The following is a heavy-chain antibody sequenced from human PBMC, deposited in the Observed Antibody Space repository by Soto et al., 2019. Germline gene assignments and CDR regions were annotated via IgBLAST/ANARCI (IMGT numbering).Heavy chain of an antibody. V-gene: IGHV3-33*01. CDR3: ARARVAARPSGYYYYGMDV. Sequence: QVQLVESGGGVVQPGRSLRLSCAASGFTFSSYGMHWVRQAPGKGLEWVAVIWYDGSNKYYADSVKGRFTISRDNSKNTLYLQMNSRRAEDTAVYYCARARVAARPSGYYYYGMDVWGQGTTVTVSS. CDR2: IWYDGSNK. D-gene: IGHD6-6*01. J-gene: IGHJ6*02. CDR1: GFTFSSYG.